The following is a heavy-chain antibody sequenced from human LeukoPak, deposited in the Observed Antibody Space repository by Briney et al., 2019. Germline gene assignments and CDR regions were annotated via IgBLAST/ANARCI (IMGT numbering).Heavy chain of an antibody. J-gene: IGHJ4*02. V-gene: IGHV4-39*07. Sequence: PSETLSLTCTVSGGSISSSSYYWGWIRQPPGKGLEWIGSIYYSGSTYYNPSLKSRVTISVDTSKNQFSLKLSSVTAADTAVYYCARGEGDYFDYWGQGTLVTVSS. D-gene: IGHD3-16*01. CDR1: GGSISSSSYY. CDR2: IYYSGST. CDR3: ARGEGDYFDY.